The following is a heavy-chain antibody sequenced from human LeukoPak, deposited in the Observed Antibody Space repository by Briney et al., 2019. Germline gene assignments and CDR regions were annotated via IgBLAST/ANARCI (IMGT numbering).Heavy chain of an antibody. D-gene: IGHD2-2*01. V-gene: IGHV3-23*01. CDR1: GFTFSSYA. Sequence: PGGSLRLSCAASGFTFSSYAMSWVRQAPGKGLEWVSAISGSGGRTYYADSVKGRFTISRDNSKNTLYLQMNSLRAEDTAVYYCAKGVRVCSSTSCLPLKYYYYGMDVWGQGTTVTVSS. CDR3: AKGVRVCSSTSCLPLKYYYYGMDV. J-gene: IGHJ6*02. CDR2: ISGSGGRT.